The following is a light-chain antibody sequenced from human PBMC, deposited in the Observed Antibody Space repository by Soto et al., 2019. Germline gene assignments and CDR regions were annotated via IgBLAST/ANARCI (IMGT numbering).Light chain of an antibody. Sequence: DIVLTQSPDSLAVSLGERATINCKSSQSVLYSSNNKNNLAWYRQKPGQPPKLLIYWASTRQSGVPDRFSASGSGTDFTLTIGSLQAEDVAVYYCQQYYSIPITFGRGTRLEIK. V-gene: IGKV4-1*01. CDR2: WAS. CDR3: QQYYSIPIT. CDR1: QSVLYSSNNKNN. J-gene: IGKJ5*01.